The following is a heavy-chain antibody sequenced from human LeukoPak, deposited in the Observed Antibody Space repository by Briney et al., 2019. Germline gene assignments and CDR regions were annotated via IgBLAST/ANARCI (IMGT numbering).Heavy chain of an antibody. CDR1: GFTFSAFW. V-gene: IGHV3-74*01. CDR3: VRGGSGSWYAFDI. Sequence: GGSLRLSCAASGFTFSAFWMHWVRQAPGKGLVWVSRTNTDGSNTNYADSVKGRFTISRDNAKNTLYLQMNSLRAEDTAVYYCVRGGSGSWYAFDIWGQGTMVTVSS. CDR2: TNTDGSNT. J-gene: IGHJ3*02. D-gene: IGHD6-13*01.